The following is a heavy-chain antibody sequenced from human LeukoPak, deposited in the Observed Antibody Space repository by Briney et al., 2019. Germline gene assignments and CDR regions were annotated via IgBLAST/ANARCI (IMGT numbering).Heavy chain of an antibody. CDR1: GGSISSGDYY. D-gene: IGHD6-13*01. J-gene: IGHJ1*01. CDR2: IYYSGST. Sequence: SETLSLTCTVSGGSISSGDYYWSWIRQPPGKGLEWIGYIYYSGSTYYNPSLKSRVTISVDTSKNQFSLKLSSVTAADTAVYYCARGEAAGDSTEYFQHWGQGTLVTVSS. CDR3: ARGEAAGDSTEYFQH. V-gene: IGHV4-30-4*01.